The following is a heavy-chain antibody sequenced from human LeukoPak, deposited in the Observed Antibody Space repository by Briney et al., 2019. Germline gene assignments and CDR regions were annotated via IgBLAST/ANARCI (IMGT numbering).Heavy chain of an antibody. D-gene: IGHD2-15*01. CDR1: GGSISSGGYY. J-gene: IGHJ5*02. V-gene: IGHV4-31*03. CDR3: ARDHCSGGSCYLPAGWFDP. Sequence: SETLSLTRTVSGGSISSGGYYWSWIRQHPGKGLEWIGYIYYSGSTYYNPSLKSRVTISVDTSKNQFSLKLSSVTAADTAVYYCARDHCSGGSCYLPAGWFDPWGQGTLVTVSS. CDR2: IYYSGST.